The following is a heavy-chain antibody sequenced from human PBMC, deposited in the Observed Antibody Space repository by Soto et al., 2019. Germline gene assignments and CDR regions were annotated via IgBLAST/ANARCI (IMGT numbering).Heavy chain of an antibody. CDR3: ACHRGTIALTDD. D-gene: IGHD3-9*01. CDR2: IYYSGST. Sequence: QLQLQESGPGLVKPSETLSLTCTVSGGSISSSSYYWGWIRQPPGKGLEWIGSIYYSGSTYYNPSLYSRVTISVDTSQNQFSLLLSFVTAAVTAVYYCACHRGTIALTDDWGQGTLVTV. J-gene: IGHJ4*02. CDR1: GGSISSSSYY. V-gene: IGHV4-39*01.